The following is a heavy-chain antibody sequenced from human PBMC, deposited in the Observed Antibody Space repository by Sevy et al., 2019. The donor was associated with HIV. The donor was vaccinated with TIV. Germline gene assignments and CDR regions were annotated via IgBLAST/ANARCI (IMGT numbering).Heavy chain of an antibody. CDR3: ARINRYCGGGSCFSSYFDP. J-gene: IGHJ5*02. CDR1: GGSISSYY. D-gene: IGHD2-15*01. CDR2: IYYSGST. V-gene: IGHV4-59*01. Sequence: SETLSLTCTVSGGSISSYYWSWIRQPPGKGLEGIGYIYYSGSTNYNPSLKSRVTISVDTSKNQFSLKLSSVTAADTAVYYCARINRYCGGGSCFSSYFDPWGQGTLVTVSS.